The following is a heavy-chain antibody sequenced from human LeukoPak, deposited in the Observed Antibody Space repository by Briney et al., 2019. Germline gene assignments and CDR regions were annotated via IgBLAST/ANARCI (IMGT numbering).Heavy chain of an antibody. V-gene: IGHV3-33*01. CDR1: GFTFSSYG. CDR2: IWYDGSHQ. D-gene: IGHD6-6*01. CDR3: AMPTSPFYYYGMDV. J-gene: IGHJ6*02. Sequence: GGSLRLSCAASGFTFSSYGMQWVRQAPGKGLEWVAVIWYDGSHQYYVDSVKGRFTISRDNSKNTLYLQMNSLRAEDTGVYYCAMPTSPFYYYGMDVWGQGTTVTVSS.